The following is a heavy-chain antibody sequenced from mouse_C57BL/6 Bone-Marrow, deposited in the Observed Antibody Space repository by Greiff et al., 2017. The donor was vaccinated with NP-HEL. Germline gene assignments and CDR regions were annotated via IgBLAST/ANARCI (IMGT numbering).Heavy chain of an antibody. J-gene: IGHJ3*01. CDR2: ISSCGSYT. V-gene: IGHV5-6*02. D-gene: IGHD3-2*02. Sequence: DVKLQESGGDLVKPGWSLKLSCAASGFTFSSYGMSWVRQTPEQRLEWVATISSCGSYTYDPDSVKGRFTIARYNAKNTLYLQMSSLKSEDTAMYYCARLGLTQAIFAYWGQGTLVTVSA. CDR1: GFTFSSYG. CDR3: ARLGLTQAIFAY.